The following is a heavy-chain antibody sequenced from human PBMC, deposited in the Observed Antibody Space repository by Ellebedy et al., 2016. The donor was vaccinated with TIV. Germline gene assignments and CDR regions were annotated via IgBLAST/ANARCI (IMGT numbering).Heavy chain of an antibody. D-gene: IGHD4-23*01. CDR2: ISYDGTTQ. V-gene: IGHV3-30-3*01. J-gene: IGHJ3*01. Sequence: PGGSLRLSCTVSGFTFRSYPFHWVRLAPGKGLEWVTLISYDGTTQYNADSVKGRFTIPRDNSKNTVYLQMNSLRAEDTAIYYCARDPVGVGPAFDVWGQGTMVTVSS. CDR3: ARDPVGVGPAFDV. CDR1: GFTFRSYP.